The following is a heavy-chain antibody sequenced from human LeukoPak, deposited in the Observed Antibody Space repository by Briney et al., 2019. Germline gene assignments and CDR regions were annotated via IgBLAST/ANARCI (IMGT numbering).Heavy chain of an antibody. CDR3: ARENSYYDSTGYYYGSGYFDY. CDR1: GFTFSSYA. J-gene: IGHJ4*02. V-gene: IGHV3-23*01. Sequence: GGSLRLSCAASGFTFSSYAMSWVRQAPGKGLEWVSAITGSGGSTYYADSVKGRFTISRDNSKNTLYLQMNSLRAEDTAVYYCARENSYYDSTGYYYGSGYFDYWGQGTLVTVSS. CDR2: ITGSGGST. D-gene: IGHD3-22*01.